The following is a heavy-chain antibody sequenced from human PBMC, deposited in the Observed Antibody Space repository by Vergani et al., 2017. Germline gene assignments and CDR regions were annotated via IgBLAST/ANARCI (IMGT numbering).Heavy chain of an antibody. V-gene: IGHV4-38-2*02. CDR3: ARPVGPSAIADGYHI. J-gene: IGHJ3*02. CDR1: GYSISSGYY. CDR2: ISSSGST. Sequence: QVQLQESGPGLVKPSETLSLTCTVSGYSISSGYYWGWIRQSPGRGLEWIGSISSSGSTYYNPSLKSRVTMSVDTSKNHLSLRVTSMTAADTAVYFCARPVGPSAIADGYHIWGQGTMVTVSS. D-gene: IGHD3-10*01.